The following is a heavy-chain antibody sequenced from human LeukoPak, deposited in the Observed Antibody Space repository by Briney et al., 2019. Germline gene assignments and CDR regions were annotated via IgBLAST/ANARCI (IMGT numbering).Heavy chain of an antibody. D-gene: IGHD3-22*01. CDR3: ARGPLNYYDSSGYYGY. V-gene: IGHV4-39*07. J-gene: IGHJ4*02. CDR2: IYYSGST. Sequence: SETLSLTCTVSGGSISSSSYYWGWIRQPPGKGLEWIGSIYYSGSTYYNPSLKSRVTISVDTSKNQFSLKLSSVTAADTAVYYCARGPLNYYDSSGYYGYWGQGTLVTVSS. CDR1: GGSISSSSYY.